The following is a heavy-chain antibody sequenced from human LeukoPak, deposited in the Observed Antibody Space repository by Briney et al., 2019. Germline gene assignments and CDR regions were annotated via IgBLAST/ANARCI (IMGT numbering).Heavy chain of an antibody. D-gene: IGHD5-18*01. CDR1: GFTFSSYS. Sequence: PGGSLRLSCAASGFTFSSYSMNWVRQAPGKGLEWVSYISSSSTIYYADSVKGRSTISRDNAKNSLYLQMNSLRDGDTAVYYCAREGYGYYFDYWGQGTLVTVSS. CDR3: AREGYGYYFDY. V-gene: IGHV3-48*02. J-gene: IGHJ4*02. CDR2: ISSSSTI.